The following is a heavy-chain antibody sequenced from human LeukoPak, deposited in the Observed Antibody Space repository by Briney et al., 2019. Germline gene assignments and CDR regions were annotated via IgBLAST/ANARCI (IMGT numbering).Heavy chain of an antibody. D-gene: IGHD3-10*01. J-gene: IGHJ3*02. CDR2: ISYDGSNK. CDR3: LRFGELLGAFDI. V-gene: IGHV3-30-3*01. CDR1: VFTFSNYP. Sequence: GGSLRLSCAASVFTFSNYPMRCVRAAPGKGLEWGGVISYDGSNKYYADSVKSRFTSSRDNSKNTLYLQMYSLRAEDTAVYYCLRFGELLGAFDIWGQGTMVTVSS.